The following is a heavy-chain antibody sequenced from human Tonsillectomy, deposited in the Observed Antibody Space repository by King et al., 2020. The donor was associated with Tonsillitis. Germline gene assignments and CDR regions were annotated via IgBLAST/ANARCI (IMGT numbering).Heavy chain of an antibody. CDR3: ARPYSSSSWYFDL. J-gene: IGHJ2*01. CDR1: VGSITSYY. D-gene: IGHD6-6*01. V-gene: IGHV4-59*08. Sequence: VQLQESGPGLVKHSETLSLTCTVSVGSITSYYWSWIRQPPGQGLEWIWFVHYSGSTNYNPSLGIRVTMSVDTSKNHFSLRLTPVPAADTAVYYCARPYSSSSWYFDLWGRGTLVTVSS. CDR2: VHYSGST.